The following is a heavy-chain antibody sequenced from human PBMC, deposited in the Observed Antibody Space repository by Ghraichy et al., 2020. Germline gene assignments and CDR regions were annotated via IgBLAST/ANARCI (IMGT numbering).Heavy chain of an antibody. CDR1: GYTFTSYA. CDR2: INAGNGNT. J-gene: IGHJ6*02. Sequence: ASVKVSCKASGYTFTSYAMHWVRQAPGQRLEWMGWINAGNGNTKYSQKFQGRVTITRDTSASTAYMELSSLRSEDTAVYYCAREFKYYDFWSGYYSAGYYYYGMDVWGQGTTVTVSS. D-gene: IGHD3-3*01. V-gene: IGHV1-3*01. CDR3: AREFKYYDFWSGYYSAGYYYYGMDV.